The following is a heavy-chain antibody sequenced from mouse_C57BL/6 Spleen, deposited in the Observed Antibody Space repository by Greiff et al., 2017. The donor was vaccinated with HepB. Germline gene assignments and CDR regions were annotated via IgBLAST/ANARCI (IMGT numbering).Heavy chain of an antibody. CDR1: GYTFTDYE. CDR2: IDPETGGT. V-gene: IGHV1-15*01. D-gene: IGHD1-1*01. Sequence: VQLQHSGAELVRPGASVTLSCKASGYTFTDYEMHWVKQTPVHGLEWIGAIDPETGGTAYNQKFKGKAILTADKSSSTAYMELRSLTSEDSAVYYCTRKLSTVAYAMDYWGQGTSVTVSS. CDR3: TRKLSTVAYAMDY. J-gene: IGHJ4*01.